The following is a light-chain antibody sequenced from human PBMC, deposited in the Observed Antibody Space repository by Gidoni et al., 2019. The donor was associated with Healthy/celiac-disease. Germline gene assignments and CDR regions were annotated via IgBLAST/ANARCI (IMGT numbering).Light chain of an antibody. CDR3: QQYYSTPQT. Sequence: DIVMTQSPDSLAVSLGERATINCKSSQSVLYSSNNKTYLAGYQQKPGQPPTLLIYWASTRESGVPDRFSGSGSVTDFTLTISSLQAEDVAVYYCQQYYSTPQTFGQGTKLEIK. V-gene: IGKV4-1*01. J-gene: IGKJ2*01. CDR1: QSVLYSSNNKTY. CDR2: WAS.